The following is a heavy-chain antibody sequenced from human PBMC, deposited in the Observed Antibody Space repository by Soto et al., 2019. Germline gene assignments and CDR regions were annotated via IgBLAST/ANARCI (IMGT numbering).Heavy chain of an antibody. CDR1: GYTFTSYG. Sequence: ASVKVSCKASGYTFTSYGISWVRQAPGQGLEWMGWISAYNGNTNYAQKLQGRVTMTTDTSTSTAYMELRSLRSDDTAVYYCVVAAQPYYFDYWGQGSLVTVSS. CDR3: VVAAQPYYFDY. CDR2: ISAYNGNT. D-gene: IGHD2-15*01. V-gene: IGHV1-18*01. J-gene: IGHJ4*02.